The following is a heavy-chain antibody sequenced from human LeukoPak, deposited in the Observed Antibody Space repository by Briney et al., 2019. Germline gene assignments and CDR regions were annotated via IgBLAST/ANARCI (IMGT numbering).Heavy chain of an antibody. J-gene: IGHJ6*02. CDR1: GFTVTNDY. V-gene: IGHV3-66*01. Sequence: GGSLRLSCAVSGFTVTNDYMNWVRQAPGKGLEWVSIIYSGGSTYYADSVKGRFTISRDSSNNTLYLQMNSLRAEDTAVYYCAKVMVRGVITYYYLYGMDVWGQGTTVTVSS. D-gene: IGHD3-10*01. CDR3: AKVMVRGVITYYYLYGMDV. CDR2: IYSGGST.